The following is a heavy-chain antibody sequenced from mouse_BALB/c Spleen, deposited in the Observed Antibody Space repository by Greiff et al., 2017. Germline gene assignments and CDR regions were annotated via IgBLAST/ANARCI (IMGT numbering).Heavy chain of an antibody. CDR3: AREVITTVVALYYYAMDY. J-gene: IGHJ4*01. CDR2: IDPANGNT. V-gene: IGHV14-3*02. D-gene: IGHD1-1*01. Sequence: VQLQQSGAELVKPGASVKLSCTASGFNIKDTYMHWVKQRPEQGLEWIGRIDPANGNTKYDPKFQGKATITADTSSNTAYLQLSSLTSEDTAVYYCAREVITTVVALYYYAMDYWGQGTSVTVSS. CDR1: GFNIKDTY.